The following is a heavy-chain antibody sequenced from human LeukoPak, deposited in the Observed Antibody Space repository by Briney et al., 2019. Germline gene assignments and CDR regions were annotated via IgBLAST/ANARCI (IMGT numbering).Heavy chain of an antibody. Sequence: GGSLRLSCAASGFTFSSYSMNWVRQAPGKGLEWVSSISSSSSYIYYADSVKGRFTISRDNAKNSLYLQMNSLRAEDTAVYYCARDTTSTSLYCSSTSCQLDYWGQGTLVAVSS. CDR3: ARDTTSTSLYCSSTSCQLDY. CDR2: ISSSSSYI. V-gene: IGHV3-21*01. D-gene: IGHD2-2*01. J-gene: IGHJ4*02. CDR1: GFTFSSYS.